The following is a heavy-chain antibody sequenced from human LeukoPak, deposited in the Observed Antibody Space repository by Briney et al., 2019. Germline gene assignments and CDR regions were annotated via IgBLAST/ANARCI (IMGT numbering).Heavy chain of an antibody. D-gene: IGHD3-22*01. Sequence: GASVKVSCKASGGTFSSYAISWVRQAPGQGLEWMGGIIPIFGTANYAQKFQGRVTITADESTSTAYMELSSLRSEDTAVYYCARDRRHYYDSSGYLPQDWYFDLWGRGTLVTVSS. CDR1: GGTFSSYA. CDR2: IIPIFGTA. CDR3: ARDRRHYYDSSGYLPQDWYFDL. J-gene: IGHJ2*01. V-gene: IGHV1-69*13.